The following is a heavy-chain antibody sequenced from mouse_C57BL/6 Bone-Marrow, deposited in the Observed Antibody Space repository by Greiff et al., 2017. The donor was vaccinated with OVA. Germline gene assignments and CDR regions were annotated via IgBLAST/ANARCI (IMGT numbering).Heavy chain of an antibody. D-gene: IGHD1-1*01. CDR1: GYTFTSYW. Sequence: QVQLQQPGAELVMPGASVKLSCKASGYTFTSYWLHWVKQRPGQGLEWIGEIDPSASYTNSNQKFKGKSTLTVDKSSSTDYMQLSSLTSEYSAVDYCARRGEIILPYFDVWGTGTTVTVSS. V-gene: IGHV1-69*01. CDR3: ARRGEIILPYFDV. CDR2: IDPSASYT. J-gene: IGHJ1*03.